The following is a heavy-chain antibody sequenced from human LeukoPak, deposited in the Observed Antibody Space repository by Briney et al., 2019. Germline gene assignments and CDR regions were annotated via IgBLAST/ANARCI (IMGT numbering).Heavy chain of an antibody. D-gene: IGHD6-13*01. CDR2: ISGSGDYT. Sequence: QTGGSLRLSCVVSGFTFGNYAMNWVRQAPGKGLEWVSSISGSGDYTNTADSVKGRFTISRYNSKNTLYLQMNSLRAEATALYFCAKDQVADAAYYYYGMDVWGQGTTVTVSS. CDR1: GFTFGNYA. J-gene: IGHJ6*02. CDR3: AKDQVADAAYYYYGMDV. V-gene: IGHV3-23*01.